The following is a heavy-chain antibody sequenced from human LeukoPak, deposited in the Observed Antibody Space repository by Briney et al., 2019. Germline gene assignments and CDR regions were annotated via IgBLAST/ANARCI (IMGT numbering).Heavy chain of an antibody. CDR2: IYWDDDK. CDR1: GFSLSTSGVG. D-gene: IGHD6-13*01. J-gene: IGHJ4*02. V-gene: IGHV2-5*02. Sequence: ESGPTLVKPTKALTLTCTFSGFSLSTSGVGVGWIRQPPGKALEWLALIYWDDDKRYSPSLKSRLTITKDTSKNPVVLTMTNMDPVDTATYYCAHSPESSWYQTHYFDYWGQGTLVTVSS. CDR3: AHSPESSWYQTHYFDY.